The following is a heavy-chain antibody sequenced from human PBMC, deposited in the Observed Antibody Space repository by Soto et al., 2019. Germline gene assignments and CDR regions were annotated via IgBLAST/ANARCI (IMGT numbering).Heavy chain of an antibody. CDR3: ARGPTSTYSGSYLFDY. CDR2: INHSGST. D-gene: IGHD1-26*01. J-gene: IGHJ4*02. CDR1: GGSFSGYY. Sequence: SETLSLTCAVYGGSFSGYYWSWIRQPPGKGLEWIGEINHSGSTNYNPSLKSRVTISVDTSKNQFSLKLSSVTAADTAVYYCARGPTSTYSGSYLFDYWGQGTLVTVSS. V-gene: IGHV4-34*01.